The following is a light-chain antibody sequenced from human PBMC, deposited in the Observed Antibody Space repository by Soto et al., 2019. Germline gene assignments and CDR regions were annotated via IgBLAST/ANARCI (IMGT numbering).Light chain of an antibody. CDR1: QSVSSN. CDR2: GAS. Sequence: EIVMTQSPATLSVSPGERATLSCRASQSVSSNLAWYQQQPGQAPRLLIYGASSRATGIQDRFSGSGSGTDFTLTISRLEPEDFAVYYCKQYGSSPWTFGQGTKVDIK. CDR3: KQYGSSPWT. J-gene: IGKJ1*01. V-gene: IGKV3-20*01.